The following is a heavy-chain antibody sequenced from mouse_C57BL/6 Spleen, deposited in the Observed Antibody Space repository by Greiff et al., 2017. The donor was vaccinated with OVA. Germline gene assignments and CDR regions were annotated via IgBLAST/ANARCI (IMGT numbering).Heavy chain of an antibody. CDR1: GYTFTSYG. CDR2: IYPRSGNT. D-gene: IGHD2-3*01. CDR3: ARLLDGYCGYFDV. V-gene: IGHV1-81*01. Sequence: QLQLKESGAELARPGASVKLSCKASGYTFTSYGISWVKQRTGQGLEWIGEIYPRSGNTYYNEKFKGKATLTADKSSSTAYMELRSLTSEDSAVYFCARLLDGYCGYFDVWGTGTTVTVSS. J-gene: IGHJ1*03.